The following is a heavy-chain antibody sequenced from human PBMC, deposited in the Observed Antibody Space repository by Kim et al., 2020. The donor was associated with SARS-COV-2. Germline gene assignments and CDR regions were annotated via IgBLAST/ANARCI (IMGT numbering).Heavy chain of an antibody. Sequence: ASVKVSCKASGYTLTELSMHWVRQAPGKGLEWMGGFDPEDGETIYAQKFQGRVTMTEDTSTDTAYMELSSLRSEDTAVYYCATDRGAAAAGIPLDYYYYGMDVWGQGTTVTVSS. V-gene: IGHV1-24*01. CDR2: FDPEDGET. CDR3: ATDRGAAAAGIPLDYYYYGMDV. J-gene: IGHJ6*02. D-gene: IGHD6-13*01. CDR1: GYTLTELS.